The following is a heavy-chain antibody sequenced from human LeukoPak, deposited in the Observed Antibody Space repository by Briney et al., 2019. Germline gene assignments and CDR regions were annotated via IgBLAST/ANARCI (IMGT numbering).Heavy chain of an antibody. J-gene: IGHJ4*02. CDR1: GFTFSSYG. D-gene: IGHD6-13*01. CDR2: ISYDGSNK. CDR3: ARGGAAAARKRGIDY. Sequence: GGSLRLSCAASGFTFSSYGMHWVRQAPGKGLEWVAVISYDGSNKYYADSVKGRFTISRDNSKNTLYLQMNSLRVEDTAVYYCARGGAAAARKRGIDYWGQGTLVTVSS. V-gene: IGHV3-33*05.